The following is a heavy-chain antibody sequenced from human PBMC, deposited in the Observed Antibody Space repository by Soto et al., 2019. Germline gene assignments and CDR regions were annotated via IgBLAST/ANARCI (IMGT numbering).Heavy chain of an antibody. CDR3: ARGPFVETYDY. J-gene: IGHJ4*02. CDR1: GFTFSSYG. V-gene: IGHV3-48*01. Sequence: GGSLRLSCAASGFTFSSYGMHWVRQAPGKGLEWVSYISSSSSTIYYADSVKGRFTISRDNAKNSLYLQMNSLRAEDTAVYYCARGPFVETYDYWGQGTLVTVSS. CDR2: ISSSSSTI. D-gene: IGHD3-3*02.